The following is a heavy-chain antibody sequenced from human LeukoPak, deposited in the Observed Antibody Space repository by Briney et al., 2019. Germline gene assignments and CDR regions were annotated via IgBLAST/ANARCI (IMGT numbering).Heavy chain of an antibody. CDR2: IYYSGNT. CDR1: GYSISSGGYS. J-gene: IGHJ6*02. CDR3: ASCEAPLTPPPYGFDV. D-gene: IGHD3-16*01. V-gene: IGHV4-31*03. Sequence: SETLSLTCNVSGYSISSGGYSWNWFRQLPGKGLEWIVYIYYSGNTFYNPSLKSRVYISVDASKNQFSLKLTSVTPADTAVYYCASCEAPLTPPPYGFDVWGQGTEVTVSS.